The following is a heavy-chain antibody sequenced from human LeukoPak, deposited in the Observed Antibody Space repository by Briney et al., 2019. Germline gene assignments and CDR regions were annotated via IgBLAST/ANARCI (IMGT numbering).Heavy chain of an antibody. CDR3: ARDRIPGIAVAGTFDY. J-gene: IGHJ4*02. D-gene: IGHD6-19*01. CDR2: IYYSGNT. V-gene: IGHV4-39*07. Sequence: PSETLSLTCTVSGVSISSSNSYWGWIRQPPGKGLEWIGSIYYSGNTYYNPSLKSRVTISVDTSKNQFSLKLSSVTAADTAVYYCARDRIPGIAVAGTFDYWGQGTLVTVSS. CDR1: GVSISSSNSY.